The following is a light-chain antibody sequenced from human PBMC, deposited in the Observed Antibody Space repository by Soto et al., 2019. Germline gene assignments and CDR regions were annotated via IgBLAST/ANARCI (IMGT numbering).Light chain of an antibody. Sequence: AAVSLRESQSVSSNLAWYQQKPGQAPSLLIYGASTRATGTPARFSGSGSGTEFTLTISRLQAEDFAVYYCPHHNNSLLTFGEGTKVDIK. CDR3: PHHNNSLLT. J-gene: IGKJ4*01. V-gene: IGKV3-15*01. CDR2: GAS. CDR1: QSVSSN.